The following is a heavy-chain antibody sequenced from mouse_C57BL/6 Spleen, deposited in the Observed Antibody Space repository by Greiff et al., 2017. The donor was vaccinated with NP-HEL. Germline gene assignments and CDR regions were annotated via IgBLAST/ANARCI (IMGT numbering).Heavy chain of an antibody. CDR1: GYAFTNYL. D-gene: IGHD2-1*01. Sequence: VQLQQSGAELVRPGTSVKVSCKASGYAFTNYLIEWVKQRPGQGLEWIGVINPGSGGTNYNEKFKGKATLTADKSSSTAYMQLSSLTSEDSAVYFCARSDFYYGNSYYFDYWGQGTTLTVSS. V-gene: IGHV1-54*01. J-gene: IGHJ2*01. CDR3: ARSDFYYGNSYYFDY. CDR2: INPGSGGT.